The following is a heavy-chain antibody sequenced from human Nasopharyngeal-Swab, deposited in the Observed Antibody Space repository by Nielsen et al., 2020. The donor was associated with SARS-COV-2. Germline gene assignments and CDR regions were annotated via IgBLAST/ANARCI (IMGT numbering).Heavy chain of an antibody. J-gene: IGHJ3*02. CDR3: AASPNYYDSSGYPFDI. D-gene: IGHD3-22*01. Sequence: WVRQAPGQRLEWIGWIVVGSGNTNYAQKFQERVTITRDMSTSTACMELSSLRSEDTAVYYCAASPNYYDSSGYPFDIWGQGTMVTVSS. V-gene: IGHV1-58*01. CDR2: IVVGSGNT.